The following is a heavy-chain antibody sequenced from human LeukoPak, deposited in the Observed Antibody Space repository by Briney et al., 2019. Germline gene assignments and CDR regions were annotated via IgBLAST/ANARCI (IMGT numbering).Heavy chain of an antibody. CDR2: IESDGRRT. J-gene: IGHJ4*02. CDR1: GFTFGSTW. CDR3: VREAAATLFDY. V-gene: IGHV3-74*03. Sequence: GGSLRLSCAASGFTFGSTWMHWVRQVPGKELVWVARIESDGRRTTYAESVKGRFTISRDNTQNSLSLQMSSLKAEDTAVYYCVREAAATLFDYWGQGTLVTVSS. D-gene: IGHD1-26*01.